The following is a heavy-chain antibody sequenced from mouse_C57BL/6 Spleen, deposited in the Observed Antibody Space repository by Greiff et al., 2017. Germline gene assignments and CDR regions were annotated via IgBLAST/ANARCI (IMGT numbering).Heavy chain of an antibody. Sequence: EVQLQQSGPELVKPGASVKISCKASGYTFTDYYMNWVKQSHGKSLEWIGDINPNNGGTSYNQKFKGKATVTVDKSSSTAYMELRSLTSEDSAVYYCARSFTTVVAPYAMDYWGQGTSVTVSS. J-gene: IGHJ4*01. V-gene: IGHV1-26*01. CDR2: INPNNGGT. CDR1: GYTFTDYY. CDR3: ARSFTTVVAPYAMDY. D-gene: IGHD1-1*01.